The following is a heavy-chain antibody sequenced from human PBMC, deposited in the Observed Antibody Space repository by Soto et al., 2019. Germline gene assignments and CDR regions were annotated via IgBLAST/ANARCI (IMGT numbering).Heavy chain of an antibody. Sequence: PSETLSLTCTVSGGSISSGGYYWSWIRQPPGKGLEWIGEINHSGSTNYNPSLKSRVTISVDTSKNQFSLKLSSVTAADTAVYYCARGGTTGLAYWGQGTLVTVSS. V-gene: IGHV4-39*07. J-gene: IGHJ4*02. CDR3: ARGGTTGLAY. CDR2: INHSGST. CDR1: GGSISSGGYY. D-gene: IGHD1-1*01.